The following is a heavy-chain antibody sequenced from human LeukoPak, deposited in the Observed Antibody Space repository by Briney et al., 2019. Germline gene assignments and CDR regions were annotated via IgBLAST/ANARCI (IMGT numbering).Heavy chain of an antibody. V-gene: IGHV4-34*01. J-gene: IGHJ4*02. CDR3: ARGRRYYYDSRGYPIDY. CDR1: GGSFSGYY. Sequence: SETLSLTCAVYGGSFSGYYWSWIRQPPGKGLEWIGEINHSGSTNYNPSLKSRVTISVDTSKNQFSLKLSSVTAADTAVYYCARGRRYYYDSRGYPIDYWGQGTLLTVSS. D-gene: IGHD3-22*01. CDR2: INHSGST.